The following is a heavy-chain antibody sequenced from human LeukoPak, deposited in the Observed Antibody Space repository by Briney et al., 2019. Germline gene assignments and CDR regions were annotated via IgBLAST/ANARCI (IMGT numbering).Heavy chain of an antibody. CDR2: ISSSSSYI. J-gene: IGHJ4*02. CDR1: GFTFSSYS. D-gene: IGHD6-19*01. Sequence: PGGSLRLSCAASGFTFSSYSMNWVRQAPGKGLEWVSSISSSSSYIYYADSVKGRFTISRDNAKNSLYLQMNSLRAEDTAVYYCARGGAVAAPRDLDDYWGQGTLVTVSS. CDR3: ARGGAVAAPRDLDDY. V-gene: IGHV3-21*01.